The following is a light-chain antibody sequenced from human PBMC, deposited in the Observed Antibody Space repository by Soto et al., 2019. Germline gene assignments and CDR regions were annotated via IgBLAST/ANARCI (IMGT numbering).Light chain of an antibody. J-gene: IGLJ1*01. CDR2: STN. Sequence: QSVLTQPPSASGTPGQRVTISCSGSISNIGGNTVNWYQQLPGTPPKLLMYSTNQRPSGVPDRFSGSKSGTSASLAISGLQSEDEADYYCSSFAAGTTPYVFGLGTKVTVL. V-gene: IGLV1-44*01. CDR1: ISNIGGNT. CDR3: SSFAAGTTPYV.